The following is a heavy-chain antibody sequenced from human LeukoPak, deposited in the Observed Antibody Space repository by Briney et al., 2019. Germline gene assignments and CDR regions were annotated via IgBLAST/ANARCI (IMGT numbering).Heavy chain of an antibody. CDR1: GFTFSSYV. CDR3: AKVSESNYDFLTGYYTPYYFDY. D-gene: IGHD3-9*01. V-gene: IGHV3-30*04. Sequence: GGSLRLSCAASGFTFSSYVMSWVRQAPGKGLEWVAVISYDGSNKYYADSVKGRFTISRDNSKNMLYLQMNSLRAEDTAVYYCAKVSESNYDFLTGYYTPYYFDYWGQGTLVTVSS. CDR2: ISYDGSNK. J-gene: IGHJ4*02.